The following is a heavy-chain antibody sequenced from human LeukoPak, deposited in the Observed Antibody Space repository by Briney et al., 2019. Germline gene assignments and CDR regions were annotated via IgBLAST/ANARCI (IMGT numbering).Heavy chain of an antibody. D-gene: IGHD4-17*01. J-gene: IGHJ4*02. CDR1: GYTFTGYY. Sequence: ASVKVSCKASGYTFTGYYMHWVRQAPGQGLEWMGWINPNSGGTNYAQKFQGRVTMTRDTSISTAYMELSRLRSDDPAVYYCASKKYGDQEVRYFDYWGQGTLVTVSS. CDR3: ASKKYGDQEVRYFDY. CDR2: INPNSGGT. V-gene: IGHV1-2*02.